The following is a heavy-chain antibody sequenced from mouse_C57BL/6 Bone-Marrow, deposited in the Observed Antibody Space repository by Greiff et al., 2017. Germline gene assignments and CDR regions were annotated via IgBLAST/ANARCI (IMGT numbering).Heavy chain of an antibody. V-gene: IGHV1-39*01. J-gene: IGHJ4*01. CDR1: GYSFTDYN. CDR3: ARGYDYDYAMDY. CDR2: INPNNGTT. D-gene: IGHD2-4*01. Sequence: EVKLVESGPELVKPGASVKISCKASGYSFTDYNMNWVKQSPGKSLEWIGVINPNNGTTSYNQKFKGKATLTVDQSSSTAYMQLNSLTSEDSAVYYCARGYDYDYAMDYWGQGTSVTVSS.